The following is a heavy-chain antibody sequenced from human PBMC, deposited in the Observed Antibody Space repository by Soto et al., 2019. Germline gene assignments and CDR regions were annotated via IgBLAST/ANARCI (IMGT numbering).Heavy chain of an antibody. D-gene: IGHD2-15*01. V-gene: IGHV3-74*01. CDR1: GFTFSSSW. Sequence: GGSLRLSCAASGFTFSSSWMHWVRQAPGKGLEWVSCIDVAGSRTYYSDSVKGRFTVSKDISKKTVYLQMNSLRVEDTAIYYCAKDRVSDGIYSSDYWGRGVLVTVS. CDR3: AKDRVSDGIYSSDY. J-gene: IGHJ4*02. CDR2: IDVAGSRT.